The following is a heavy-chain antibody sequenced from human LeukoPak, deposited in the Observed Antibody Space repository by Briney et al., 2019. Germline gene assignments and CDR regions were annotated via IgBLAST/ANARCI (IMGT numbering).Heavy chain of an antibody. Sequence: SETLSLTCTVSGGSIGSYYWSWIRQPAGKGLEWIGRIYTSGSTNYNPSLKSRVTMSVDTSKNQFSLKLSSVTAADTAVYYCARVCDDILTGYYCYWGQGTLVTVSS. CDR2: IYTSGST. V-gene: IGHV4-4*07. CDR3: ARVCDDILTGYYCY. J-gene: IGHJ4*02. D-gene: IGHD3-9*01. CDR1: GGSIGSYY.